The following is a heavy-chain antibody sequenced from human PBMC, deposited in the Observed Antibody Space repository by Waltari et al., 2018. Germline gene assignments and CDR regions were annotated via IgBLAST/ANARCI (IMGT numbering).Heavy chain of an antibody. J-gene: IGHJ3*02. CDR2: IKYDGSEK. CDR1: GFILSRYW. Sequence: EVQLVESGGGLVQPGGSLRLSCAASGFILSRYWMSWVRQAPGKGLEWVANIKYDGSEKHYVDSVKGRFTISRDNLKDSLYPQMNSLRVEDTAVYYCVRDLVNFWLSFDALDMWGQGTMVTVSS. D-gene: IGHD3-3*01. V-gene: IGHV3-7*01. CDR3: VRDLVNFWLSFDALDM.